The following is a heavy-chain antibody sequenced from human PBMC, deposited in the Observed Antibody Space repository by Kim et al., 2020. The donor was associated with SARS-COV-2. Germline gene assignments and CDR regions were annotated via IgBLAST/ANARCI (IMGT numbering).Heavy chain of an antibody. CDR3: AKSVKSDTAVAEYYPYG. J-gene: IGHJ6*01. CDR1: GFTFSTYA. D-gene: IGHD5-18*01. CDR2: ISRSTSGT. Sequence: GGSLRLSCAASGFTFSTYAMNWVRQAPGKGLEWVSSISRSTSGTYYADSVKGRFTISRDNSKNTLYLQMDSLRAEDTAVYYCAKSVKSDTAVAEYYPYG. V-gene: IGHV3-23*01.